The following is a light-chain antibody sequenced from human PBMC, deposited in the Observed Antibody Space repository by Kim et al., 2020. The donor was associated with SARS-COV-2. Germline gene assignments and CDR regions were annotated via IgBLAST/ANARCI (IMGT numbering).Light chain of an antibody. V-gene: IGLV3-19*01. J-gene: IGLJ2*01. CDR1: SLRKYY. Sequence: SSELTQDPAVSVALGQTLKITCRGDSLRKYYASWYQQRPGQAPLLVIYGKNTRPSGIPDRLSGSSSGNTASLTITGAQAEDEADYYCSSRDSGSYVVFGGGTKVTV. CDR3: SSRDSGSYVV. CDR2: GKN.